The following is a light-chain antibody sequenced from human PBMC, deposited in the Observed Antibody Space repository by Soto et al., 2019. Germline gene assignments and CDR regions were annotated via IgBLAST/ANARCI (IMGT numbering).Light chain of an antibody. Sequence: ENVLTQSPGTLSLSKEERATLSCRASQSVSNNYLAWYQQKPGQAPRRVVYGASTWATGVPPRFTGSGSGTEFTLTISGLQSEDFAVYYCQQYKSWPITFGQGGLLEIK. V-gene: IGKV3-20*01. CDR3: QQYKSWPIT. CDR1: QSVSNNY. CDR2: GAS. J-gene: IGKJ5*01.